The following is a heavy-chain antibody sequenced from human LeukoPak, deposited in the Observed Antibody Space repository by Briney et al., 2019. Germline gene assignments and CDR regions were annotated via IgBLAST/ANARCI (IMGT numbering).Heavy chain of an antibody. D-gene: IGHD3-22*01. Sequence: PGGSLRLSCAAYTFTISSYWMHWLRQAPGKGLVWVSRINTDGSSTSYADSVKGRFTISRDNATNTLYLQMNSLRAEDTAVYYSATSTMTAPNYWGQGTLVTVSS. CDR3: ATSTMTAPNY. V-gene: IGHV3-74*01. CDR1: TFTISSYW. J-gene: IGHJ4*02. CDR2: INTDGSST.